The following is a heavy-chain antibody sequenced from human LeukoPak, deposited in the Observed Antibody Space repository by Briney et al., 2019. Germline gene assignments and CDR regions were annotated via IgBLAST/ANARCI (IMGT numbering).Heavy chain of an antibody. CDR3: ARDQVQLGATVSDY. CDR2: IYYSGST. J-gene: IGHJ4*02. Sequence: SETLSLTCTVSGGSSSSSSYYWGWIRQPPGKGLEWIGSIYYSGSTYYNPSLKSRVTISVDTSKNQFSLKLSSVTAADTAVYYCARDQVQLGATVSDYWGQGTLVTVSS. CDR1: GGSSSSSSYY. V-gene: IGHV4-39*07. D-gene: IGHD1-26*01.